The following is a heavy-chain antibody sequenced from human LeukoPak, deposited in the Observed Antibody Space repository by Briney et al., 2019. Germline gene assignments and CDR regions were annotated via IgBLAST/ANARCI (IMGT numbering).Heavy chain of an antibody. CDR2: INHSGNT. J-gene: IGHJ4*02. V-gene: IGHV4-34*01. Sequence: SETLSLTCAVYGGSFSGYYWSWIRQPPGKGLEWIGEINHSGNTNYNPSLKSRVTISVDTSKNQLSLKLTSVTAADTAVYYCARGQRYFDWGPGTLVTVSS. D-gene: IGHD3-9*01. CDR3: ARGQRYFD. CDR1: GGSFSGYY.